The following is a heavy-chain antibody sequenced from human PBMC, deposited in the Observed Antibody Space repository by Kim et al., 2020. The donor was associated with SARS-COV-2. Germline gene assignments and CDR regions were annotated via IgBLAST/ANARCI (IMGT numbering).Heavy chain of an antibody. Sequence: SETLSLTCTVSGGSISSYYWSWIRQPPGKGLEWIGYIYYSGSTNYNPSLKSRVTISVDTSKNQFSLKLSSVTAADTAVYYCARWWGGDYYGMDVWGQGTTVTVSS. D-gene: IGHD2-15*01. CDR2: IYYSGST. CDR3: ARWWGGDYYGMDV. J-gene: IGHJ6*02. V-gene: IGHV4-59*13. CDR1: GGSISSYY.